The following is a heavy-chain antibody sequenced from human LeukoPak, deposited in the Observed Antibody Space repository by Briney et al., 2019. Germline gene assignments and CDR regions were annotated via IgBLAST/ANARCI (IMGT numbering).Heavy chain of an antibody. CDR2: INPNSGGT. J-gene: IGHJ5*02. D-gene: IGHD2-2*01. CDR3: ARVPAAANWFDH. V-gene: IGHV1-2*06. CDR1: GYTFTCYY. Sequence: ASVKVSCKASGYTFTCYYMHWVRQAPGQGLEWMGRINPNSGGTNYAQKFQGRVTMTRDTSISTAYMELSRLRSDDTAVYYCARVPAAANWFDHWGQGTLVTVSS.